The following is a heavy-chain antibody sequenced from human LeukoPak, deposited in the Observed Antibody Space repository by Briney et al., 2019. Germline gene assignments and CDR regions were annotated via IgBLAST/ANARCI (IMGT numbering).Heavy chain of an antibody. D-gene: IGHD3-22*01. J-gene: IGHJ4*02. V-gene: IGHV1-69-2*01. CDR3: ATIPTTMISC. Sequence: ASVKVSCKASGYTFIDYYIHWVQQAPGKGLEWMGRVDPEDGETKYAEKFQGRVTIFADTSTDTAYMEVSSLTYGDTAVYYCATIPTTMISCWGQGTLVTVSS. CDR2: VDPEDGET. CDR1: GYTFIDYY.